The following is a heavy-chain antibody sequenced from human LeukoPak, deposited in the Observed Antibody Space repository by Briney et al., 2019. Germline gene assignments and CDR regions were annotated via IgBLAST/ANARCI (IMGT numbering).Heavy chain of an antibody. CDR1: GFTFSGFW. CDR2: IKLDGSEE. CDR3: ARVKGGIAAAGNYFDY. V-gene: IGHV3-7*01. D-gene: IGHD6-13*01. J-gene: IGHJ4*02. Sequence: PGGSLRLSCAASGFTFSGFWMSWVRQAPGKGLVWVANIKLDGSEEYYVDSVKGRITISRDNSKNTLHLQMNSLRTEDTAVYYCARVKGGIAAAGNYFDYWGQGTLVTVSS.